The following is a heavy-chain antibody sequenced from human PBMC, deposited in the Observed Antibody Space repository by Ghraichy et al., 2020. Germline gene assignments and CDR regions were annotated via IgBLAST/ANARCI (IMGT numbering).Heavy chain of an antibody. Sequence: SQTLSLTCTVSGGSISSGGYYWSWIRQHPGKGLEWIGYIYYSGSTYYNPSLKSRVTISVDTSKNQFSLKLSSLTAADTAVYYCARDRDGYNRLDYWGQGTLVTVSS. D-gene: IGHD5-24*01. CDR1: GGSISSGGYY. CDR2: IYYSGST. V-gene: IGHV4-31*03. J-gene: IGHJ4*02. CDR3: ARDRDGYNRLDY.